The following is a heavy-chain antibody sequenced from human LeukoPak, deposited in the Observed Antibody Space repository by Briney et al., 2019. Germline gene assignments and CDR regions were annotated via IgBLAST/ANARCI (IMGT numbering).Heavy chain of an antibody. Sequence: GGSLRLSCAASGFTFSNAWMSWVRQAPGKGLEWVGRIKSKTDGGTTDYAAPVKGRFTISRDDSKNTLYLQMNSLKTEDTAVYYCTTEYYYDSSGPFSWGQGTLVTVSS. J-gene: IGHJ5*02. CDR2: IKSKTDGGTT. CDR1: GFTFSNAW. V-gene: IGHV3-15*01. CDR3: TTEYYYDSSGPFS. D-gene: IGHD3-22*01.